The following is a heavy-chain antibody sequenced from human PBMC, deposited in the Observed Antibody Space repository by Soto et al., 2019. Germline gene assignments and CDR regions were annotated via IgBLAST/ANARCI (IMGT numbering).Heavy chain of an antibody. CDR2: IYYSGST. CDR3: ARETSVVFGMALPYWYFVL. D-gene: IGHD3-3*01. J-gene: IGHJ2*01. V-gene: IGHV4-30-4*01. CDR1: GGSINNGDYY. Sequence: QVQLQESGPGLVKSSQTLSLTCGVSGGSINNGDYYWSWIRQSPGKGLEWIGYIYYSGSTYFNPSLASGLPMSLETSKNHCSPKRTSVTAADTAVYYCARETSVVFGMALPYWYFVLCGRGTLVTVSS.